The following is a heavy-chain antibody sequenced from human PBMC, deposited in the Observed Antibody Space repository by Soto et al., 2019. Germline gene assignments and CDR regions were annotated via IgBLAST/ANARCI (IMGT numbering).Heavy chain of an antibody. CDR1: GGSISSYY. CDR3: ARTILVATNWYFDL. Sequence: SETLSLTCTVSGGSISSYYWSWIRQPPGKGLEWIGYIYYSGSTNYNPSLKSRVTISVDTSKNQFSLKLSSVTAADTAVYYCARTILVATNWYFDLWGRGTLVTVSS. CDR2: IYYSGST. D-gene: IGHD5-12*01. V-gene: IGHV4-59*01. J-gene: IGHJ2*01.